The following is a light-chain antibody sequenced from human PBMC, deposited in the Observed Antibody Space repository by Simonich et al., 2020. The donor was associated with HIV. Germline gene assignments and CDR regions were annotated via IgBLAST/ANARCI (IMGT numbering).Light chain of an antibody. J-gene: IGKJ4*01. CDR1: QTISNY. Sequence: DILMTKSPSSLSASVGDRVTITCRASQTISNYLHWYQQKPGKAPKLLIYAASSVQSGVPSRFSGSGSGTDFTLTISSLQPEDFATYFCQQFDSYPLTFGGGTKVEIK. CDR2: AAS. CDR3: QQFDSYPLT. V-gene: IGKV1-39*01.